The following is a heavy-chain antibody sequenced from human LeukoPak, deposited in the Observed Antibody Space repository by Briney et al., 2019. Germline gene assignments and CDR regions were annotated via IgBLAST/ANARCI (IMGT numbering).Heavy chain of an antibody. J-gene: IGHJ4*02. V-gene: IGHV1-2*02. Sequence: ASVTVSCKASGYTFSGYQIHWVRQAPGQGLEWMGWINPSSGDTNYAQKFQGRVTMTSDTSISTAYMELSRLSSDDTAVYSCARGAVSGTYRYLYWGQGTLVTVSS. CDR1: GYTFSGYQ. CDR3: ARGAVSGTYRYLY. D-gene: IGHD3-16*02. CDR2: INPSSGDT.